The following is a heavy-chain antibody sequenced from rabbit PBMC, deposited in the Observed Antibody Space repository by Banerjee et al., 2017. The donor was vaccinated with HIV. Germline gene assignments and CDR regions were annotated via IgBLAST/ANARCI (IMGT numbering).Heavy chain of an antibody. Sequence: QEQLEESGGDLVQPGASLTLTCTASGFSFSSRYYISWVRQAPGKGLEWIGCIYAGSSGSTCYASWAKGRFTISKTSSTTVTLQMTSLTAADTATYFCARDDAITSYYKYDLYLWGPGTLVTVS. J-gene: IGHJ4*01. V-gene: IGHV1S45*01. CDR1: GFSFSSRYY. CDR3: ARDDAITSYYKYDLYL. D-gene: IGHD8-1*01. CDR2: IYAGSSGST.